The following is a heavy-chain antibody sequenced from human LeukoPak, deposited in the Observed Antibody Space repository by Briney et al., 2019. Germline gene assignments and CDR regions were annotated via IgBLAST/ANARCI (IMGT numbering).Heavy chain of an antibody. CDR1: GLTFSNVL. CDR2: ITSGGTR. CDR3: TSDHYN. Sequence: SGGSLRLSCAASGLTFSNVLMSWVRQAPGKGLEWIARITSGGTREYAASVEGRFTISRDDSKNTLSLQINSLKTEDTAVYYCTSDHYNWGQGTVVTVSS. D-gene: IGHD4-11*01. J-gene: IGHJ3*01. V-gene: IGHV3-15*01.